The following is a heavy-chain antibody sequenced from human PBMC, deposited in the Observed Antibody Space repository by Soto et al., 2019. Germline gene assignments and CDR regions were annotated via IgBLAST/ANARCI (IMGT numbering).Heavy chain of an antibody. D-gene: IGHD3-22*01. CDR3: ARDPPLSMIVVVGVDDF. Sequence: PGGSLRLSCTVLGFTLTNENMNWVRQAPGKWPEWVSSISSRSTFINYADSVKGRFTISRDNDKGLVYLQMNSLRAEDTAVYYCARDPPLSMIVVVGVDDFWGQGXLVTVSS. CDR1: GFTLTNEN. CDR2: ISSRSTFI. V-gene: IGHV3-21*06. J-gene: IGHJ4*02.